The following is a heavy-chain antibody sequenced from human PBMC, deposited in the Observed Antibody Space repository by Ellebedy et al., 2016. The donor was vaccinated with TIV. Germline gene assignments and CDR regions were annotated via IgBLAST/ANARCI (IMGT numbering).Heavy chain of an antibody. D-gene: IGHD3-9*01. J-gene: IGHJ5*02. Sequence: SQTLSLTXXISGDSVSSNSAAWNWIRQSPSRGLEWLGRTYYRSKWYNDYAVSVKSRITINPDTSKNQFSLQLNSVTPEDTAVYYCARRGLRITIFFLPTSPNWFDPWGQGTLVTVSS. CDR1: GDSVSSNSAA. V-gene: IGHV6-1*01. CDR2: TYYRSKWYN. CDR3: ARRGLRITIFFLPTSPNWFDP.